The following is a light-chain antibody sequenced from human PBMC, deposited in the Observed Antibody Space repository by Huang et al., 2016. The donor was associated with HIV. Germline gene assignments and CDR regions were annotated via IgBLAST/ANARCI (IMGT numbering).Light chain of an antibody. CDR2: WSS. Sequence: DIVMTQSPDSLAVSLGERATINCKYSQSVLFSSNNKNYLAWYPQKPGQPPKLLIYWSSTREYGVPDRFSGSGSGTDFTLTISSLQAEDVAVYYCQQYYSTPLTFGGGTKVEIK. CDR3: QQYYSTPLT. CDR1: QSVLFSSNNKNY. J-gene: IGKJ4*01. V-gene: IGKV4-1*01.